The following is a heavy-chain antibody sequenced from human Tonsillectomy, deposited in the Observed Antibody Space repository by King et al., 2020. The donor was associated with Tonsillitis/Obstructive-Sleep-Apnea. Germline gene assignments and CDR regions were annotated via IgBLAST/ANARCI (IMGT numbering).Heavy chain of an antibody. CDR2: IYSGGST. Sequence: DVQLVESGGGLVQPGGSLRLSCAASGFTVSLNYMSWVRQAPGKGLEWVSVIYSGGSTYYADSVKGRFTISKDNSKNTLYLQMNGLRAEDTAVYYCSRGGFFGELAGFDYWGQGTLVTVSS. CDR1: GFTVSLNY. CDR3: SRGGFFGELAGFDY. J-gene: IGHJ4*02. V-gene: IGHV3-66*01. D-gene: IGHD3-16*01.